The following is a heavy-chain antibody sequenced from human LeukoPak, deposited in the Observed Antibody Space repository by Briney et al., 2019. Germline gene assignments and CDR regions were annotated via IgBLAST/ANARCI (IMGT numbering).Heavy chain of an antibody. J-gene: IGHJ6*04. CDR2: ISAYNGNT. D-gene: IGHD3-3*01. Sequence: ASVKVSCKASGYAFTNYGISWVRQAPGQGLEWMGWISAYNGNTNYAQKLQGRVTMTTGTSTSTAYMELRSLRSDDTAVYYCARGLSADFWSSEMLGVWGKGTTVTVSS. V-gene: IGHV1-18*01. CDR3: ARGLSADFWSSEMLGV. CDR1: GYAFTNYG.